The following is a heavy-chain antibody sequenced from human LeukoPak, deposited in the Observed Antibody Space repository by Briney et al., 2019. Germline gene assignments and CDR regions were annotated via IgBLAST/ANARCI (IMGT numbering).Heavy chain of an antibody. CDR1: GFTFSSYG. CDR2: ISYDASNK. V-gene: IGHV3-30*03. D-gene: IGHD3-16*02. J-gene: IGHJ4*02. Sequence: GRSGRLSCAASGFTFSSYGMHCVRQAPGKGLEWVAVISYDASNKYYADSVKGRFTISRDNSKNTLYLQMNSLRAEDTAVYYCARDGYYDYVWGSYHSDYWGQGTLVTVSS. CDR3: ARDGYYDYVWGSYHSDY.